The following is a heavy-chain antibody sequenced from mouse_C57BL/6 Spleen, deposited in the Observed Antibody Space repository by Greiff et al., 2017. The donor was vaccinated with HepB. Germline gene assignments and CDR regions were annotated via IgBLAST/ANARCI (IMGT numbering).Heavy chain of an antibody. V-gene: IGHV1-80*01. CDR2: IYPGDGDT. CDR1: GYAFSSYW. J-gene: IGHJ3*01. D-gene: IGHD2-4*01. Sequence: QVQLQQSGAELVKPGASVKISCKASGYAFSSYWMNWVKQRPGKGLEWIGQIYPGDGDTYYTGKFKGKATLTADKSSSTAYMQLSSLTSEDSAVYFSAISEGYYDYPAWFAYWGQGTLVTVSA. CDR3: AISEGYYDYPAWFAY.